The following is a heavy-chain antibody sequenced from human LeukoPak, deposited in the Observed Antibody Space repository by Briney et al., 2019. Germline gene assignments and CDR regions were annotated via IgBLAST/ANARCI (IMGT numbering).Heavy chain of an antibody. V-gene: IGHV4-4*08. D-gene: IGHD3-9*01. J-gene: IGHJ5*02. CDR3: ARGGAYYDILTGYSA. CDR2: IYTSGST. Sequence: PSETLSLTCTVSGGSISSYYWSWIRQPPGKGLEWIGRIYTSGSTNYNPSLKSRVTISVDTSKNQFSPKLSSVTAADTAVYYCARGGAYYDILTGYSAWGQGTLVTVSS. CDR1: GGSISSYY.